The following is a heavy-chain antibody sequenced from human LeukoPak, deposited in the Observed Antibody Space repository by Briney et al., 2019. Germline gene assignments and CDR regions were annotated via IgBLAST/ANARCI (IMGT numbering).Heavy chain of an antibody. CDR3: VKEFYYDSGSYTDYFDY. CDR2: ISYDGSNI. CDR1: GFTFSSYG. Sequence: GGSLRLSCAASGFTFSSYGMHWVRQAPGKGLEWVAVISYDGSNIQYANSVKGRFTISRDNSKNTLYLQMNSLRAEDTAVYYCVKEFYYDSGSYTDYFDYWGQGTLVTVSS. J-gene: IGHJ4*02. D-gene: IGHD3-10*01. V-gene: IGHV3-30*18.